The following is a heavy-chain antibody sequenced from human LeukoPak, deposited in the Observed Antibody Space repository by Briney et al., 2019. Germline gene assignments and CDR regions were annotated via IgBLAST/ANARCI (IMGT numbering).Heavy chain of an antibody. CDR1: GFTLIIYT. CDR2: ISGDGGSN. V-gene: IGHV3-43*02. Sequence: GGSLRLSCAAPGFTLIIYTINGVRQAPGKGLDWVSFISGDGGSNFYAGCVRGPFTISRDNSKNSLYLQMSSLRGEDTALYFCARESDSSGWYDYWGQGTLVTVSS. CDR3: ARESDSSGWYDY. D-gene: IGHD6-19*01. J-gene: IGHJ4*02.